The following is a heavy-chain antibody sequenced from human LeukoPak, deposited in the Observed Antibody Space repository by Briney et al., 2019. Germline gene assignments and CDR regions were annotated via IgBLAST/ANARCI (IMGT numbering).Heavy chain of an antibody. CDR3: ASTVTNTLYYWYFDL. V-gene: IGHV1-69*13. CDR1: GGTFSSYA. CDR2: IIPIFGTA. J-gene: IGHJ2*01. Sequence: SVKVSCKASGGTFSSYAISWVRQAPGQGLEWMGGIIPIFGTANYAHEFQGRVTITADESTSTAYMELSSLRSEDTAVYYCASTVTNTLYYWYFDLWGRGTLVTVSS. D-gene: IGHD4-17*01.